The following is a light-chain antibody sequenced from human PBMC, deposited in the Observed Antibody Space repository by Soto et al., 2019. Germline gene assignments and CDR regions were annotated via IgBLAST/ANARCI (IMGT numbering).Light chain of an antibody. J-gene: IGLJ2*01. Sequence: QSALTQPPSASGSPGQSVTISCTGSSSDVGGYNYVSWYQQHPGKAPKVMIYEVSKRPSGVPDRFSGSKSGNTASLTVSGLQAEDEADYYCSSYGGNNNLVFGGGTNLTVL. CDR1: SSDVGGYNY. CDR2: EVS. V-gene: IGLV2-8*01. CDR3: SSYGGNNNLV.